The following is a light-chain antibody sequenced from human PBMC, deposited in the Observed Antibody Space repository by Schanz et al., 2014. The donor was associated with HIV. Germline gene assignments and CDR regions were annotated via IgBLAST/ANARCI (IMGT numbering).Light chain of an antibody. Sequence: DIQMTQSPSSLSASVGARVTITCRASQSISISLNWYQQKPGKAPRLLIYATSLLHTGVPSRFSGSGSGTHFTLTITSLQFDDFATYYCQQSYSATPYTFGQGTRLESK. CDR1: QSISIS. CDR2: ATS. V-gene: IGKV1-39*01. CDR3: QQSYSATPYT. J-gene: IGKJ2*01.